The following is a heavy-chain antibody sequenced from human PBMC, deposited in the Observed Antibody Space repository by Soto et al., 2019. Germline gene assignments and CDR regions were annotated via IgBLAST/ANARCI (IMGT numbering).Heavy chain of an antibody. D-gene: IGHD3-9*01. Sequence: EVQLLESGGGLVLPGGSLRLSCAGSGFTPTTTPLSWVRQPPGKGLEWVTTISGTASRTYYVDSVKGRFFISRDNSKNTVTLQMNNLTLVDTAVYYCATSFRYFDNWGQGTRVTVSS. J-gene: IGHJ4*02. V-gene: IGHV3-23*01. CDR1: GFTPTTTP. CDR2: ISGTASRT. CDR3: ATSFRYFDN.